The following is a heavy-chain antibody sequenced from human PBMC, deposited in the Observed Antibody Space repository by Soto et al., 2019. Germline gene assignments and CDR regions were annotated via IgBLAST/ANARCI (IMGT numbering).Heavy chain of an antibody. J-gene: IGHJ5*02. CDR2: ISGIGGST. Sequence: GGPLRPSCAASGFTFSSYAMSWVRQAPGKGLEWVSGISGIGGSTYYADSVKGRFTISRDNPKNTLYLQMNSLRVEDTAVYYCAKGSLYFGSGNWFDPWGQGTLVTVSS. CDR3: AKGSLYFGSGNWFDP. D-gene: IGHD3-10*01. V-gene: IGHV3-23*01. CDR1: GFTFSSYA.